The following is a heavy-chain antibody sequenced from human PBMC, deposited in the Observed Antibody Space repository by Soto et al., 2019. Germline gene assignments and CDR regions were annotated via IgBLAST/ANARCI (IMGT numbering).Heavy chain of an antibody. CDR3: TRVSRERRWEGGRGRDDHWFDP. V-gene: IGHV1-69*13. Sequence: SVKVSCKASGGTFSSYAISWVRQAPGHGLEWMGGIIPIFGTSNYAQKFQGRVTITADESTSTAYMELSSLRSEDTAVYYCTRVSRERRWEGGRGRDDHWFDPWGQGTLVTVSS. D-gene: IGHD1-1*01. CDR1: GGTFSSYA. J-gene: IGHJ5*02. CDR2: IIPIFGTS.